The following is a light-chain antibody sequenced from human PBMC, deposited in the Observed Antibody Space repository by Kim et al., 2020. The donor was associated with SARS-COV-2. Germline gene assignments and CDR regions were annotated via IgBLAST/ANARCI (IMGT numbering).Light chain of an antibody. CDR2: HAS. CDR1: QSISSN. CDR3: QQYNSWIT. J-gene: IGKJ5*01. Sequence: EIVMTQSPATLSVSPGERVTLSCRASQSISSNLVWYQQRPGQPPRLLIYHASTRATGIPARFSGSGSGTEFTLTISSLQSEDIALYYCQQYNSWITFGQGTRLEIK. V-gene: IGKV3-15*01.